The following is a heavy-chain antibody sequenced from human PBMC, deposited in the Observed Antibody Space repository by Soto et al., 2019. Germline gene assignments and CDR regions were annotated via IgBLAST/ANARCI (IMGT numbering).Heavy chain of an antibody. CDR1: GYTFTSYY. V-gene: IGHV1-46*01. D-gene: IGHD4-4*01. Sequence: GASVKVSCKASGYTFTSYYMHWVRQAPGQGLEWMGIINPSGGSTSYAQKFQGRVTMTRDTSTSTVYMELSSLRSEDTAVYYCARVRYSNFGYYGMDVWGQGTTVTVSS. CDR2: INPSGGST. CDR3: ARVRYSNFGYYGMDV. J-gene: IGHJ6*02.